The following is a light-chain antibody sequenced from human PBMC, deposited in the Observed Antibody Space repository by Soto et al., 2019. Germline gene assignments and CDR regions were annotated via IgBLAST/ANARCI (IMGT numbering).Light chain of an antibody. J-gene: IGLJ1*01. CDR3: AAWDDSLGGHV. CDR1: SSNIENKG. V-gene: IGLV1-36*01. CDR2: YDD. Sequence: QSVLTQPPSVSDAPSKRVTLSFSENSSNIENKGLSWNQKSTGKAPKLFIHYDDIRPSGVSDRFSGSKSGTSATLAISGLQSEDEADYYCAAWDDSLGGHVFGTGTKLTVL.